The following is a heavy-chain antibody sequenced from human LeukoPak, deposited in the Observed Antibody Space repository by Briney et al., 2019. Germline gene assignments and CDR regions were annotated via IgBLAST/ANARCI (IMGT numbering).Heavy chain of an antibody. CDR2: FDPEDGET. Sequence: GASVKVSCKVSGYTLTELSMHWVRQAPGKGLEWMEGFDPEDGETIYAQKFQGRVTMTEDTSTDTAHMELSSLRSEDTAVYYCATAIQLWFDYWGQGTLVTVSS. CDR3: ATAIQLWFDY. V-gene: IGHV1-24*01. J-gene: IGHJ4*02. D-gene: IGHD5-18*01. CDR1: GYTLTELS.